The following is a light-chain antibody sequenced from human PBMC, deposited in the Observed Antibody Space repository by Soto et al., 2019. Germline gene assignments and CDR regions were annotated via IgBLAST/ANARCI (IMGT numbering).Light chain of an antibody. V-gene: IGKV1-5*01. J-gene: IGKJ4*01. CDR1: KSISDW. CDR2: DVS. CDR3: QQCESYPLT. Sequence: DIQITQSTSSPPASVGDRVTITFRASKSISDWLAWYQKKPGQATKLLIYDVSSLESGVPARFTGSGSGTEFTLTISSLQPDDFATYSCQQCESYPLTFGGGTKVDIK.